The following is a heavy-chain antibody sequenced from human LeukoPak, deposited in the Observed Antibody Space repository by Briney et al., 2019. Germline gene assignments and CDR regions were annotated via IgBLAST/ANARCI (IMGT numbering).Heavy chain of an antibody. CDR3: AGSYGGNSEGEFDY. CDR2: IYTSGST. J-gene: IGHJ4*02. V-gene: IGHV4-61*02. D-gene: IGHD4-23*01. CDR1: GGSISSGSYY. Sequence: SQTLSLTCTVSGGSISSGSYYWSWIQQPAGKGLEWIGRIYTSGSTNYNPSLKSRVTISVDTSKNQFSLKLSSVTAADTAVYYCAGSYGGNSEGEFDYWGQGTLVTVSS.